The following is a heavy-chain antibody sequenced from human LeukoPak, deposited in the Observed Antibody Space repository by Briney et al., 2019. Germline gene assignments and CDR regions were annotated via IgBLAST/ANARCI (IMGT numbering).Heavy chain of an antibody. CDR1: GGSISSSSYY. CDR3: ARDLGMTGYFGRSRRNNWFDP. V-gene: IGHV4-39*07. J-gene: IGHJ5*02. D-gene: IGHD3-9*01. Sequence: SETLSLTCTVSGGSISSSSYYWGWIRQPPGKGLEWIGSIYYSGSTYYNPSLKSRVTISVDTSKTQFSLKLSSVTAADTAVYYCARDLGMTGYFGRSRRNNWFDPWGQGILVTVSS. CDR2: IYYSGST.